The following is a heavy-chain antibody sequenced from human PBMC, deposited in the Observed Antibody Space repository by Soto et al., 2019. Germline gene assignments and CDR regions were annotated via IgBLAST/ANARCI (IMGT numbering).Heavy chain of an antibody. CDR3: ARPVYDSSGYYPSTGDAFDI. J-gene: IGHJ3*02. CDR2: IIPIFGTA. Sequence: ASVKVSCKASGGTFSSYAISWVRQAPGQGLEWMGGIIPIFGTANYAQKFQGRVTITADESTSTAYMELSSLRSKDTAVYYCARPVYDSSGYYPSTGDAFDIWGRGTLVTVSS. V-gene: IGHV1-69*13. D-gene: IGHD3-22*01. CDR1: GGTFSSYA.